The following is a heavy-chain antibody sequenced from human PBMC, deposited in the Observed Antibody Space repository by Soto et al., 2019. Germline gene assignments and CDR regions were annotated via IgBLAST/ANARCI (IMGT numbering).Heavy chain of an antibody. J-gene: IGHJ4*02. Sequence: TSETLSLTCTVSGGSISSGGYYWSWIRQHPGKGLEWIGYIYYSGSTYYNPSLKSRVTISVDTSKNQFSLKLSSVTAADTAVYYCARGRLGVAEFDYWGQGTLVTVSS. V-gene: IGHV4-31*03. D-gene: IGHD3-3*01. CDR1: GGSISSGGYY. CDR2: IYYSGST. CDR3: ARGRLGVAEFDY.